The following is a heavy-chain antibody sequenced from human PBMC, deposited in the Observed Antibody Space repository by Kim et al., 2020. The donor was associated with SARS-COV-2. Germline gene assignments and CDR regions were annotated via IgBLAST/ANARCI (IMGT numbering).Heavy chain of an antibody. CDR3: ARNFGSAIMIGDV. CDR1: GFTFSPFA. J-gene: IGHJ3*01. Sequence: GSLRLSCTASGFTFSPFAMHWVRQAPGKGLEWVAVIRSDESKRYYAESVKDRFTISRDNSKNTLYLQMNSLRAEDTAIYYCARNFGSAIMIGDVWGLGTMVIVSS. CDR2: IRSDESKR. D-gene: IGHD3-10*01. V-gene: IGHV3-33*01.